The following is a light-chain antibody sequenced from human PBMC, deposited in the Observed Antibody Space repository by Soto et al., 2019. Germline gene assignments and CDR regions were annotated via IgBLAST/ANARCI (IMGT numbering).Light chain of an antibody. CDR1: NSDVGGYNY. J-gene: IGLJ2*01. CDR3: CSYADSYTFV. V-gene: IGLV2-11*01. CDR2: DVS. Sequence: QSALTQPRSVSGSPGQSVTISCTGTNSDVGGYNYVSWYQQHPGKAPKLMIYDVSKRPSGVPDRFSGSKSGNTASLTISGLQAEDEADYYCCSYADSYTFVFGGGTQLTVL.